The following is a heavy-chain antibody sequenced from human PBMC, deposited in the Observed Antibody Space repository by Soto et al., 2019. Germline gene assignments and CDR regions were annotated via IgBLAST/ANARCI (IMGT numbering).Heavy chain of an antibody. J-gene: IGHJ5*02. D-gene: IGHD2-2*01. CDR3: AKATDDCSSTSCYNWFDP. Sequence: ASVKVSCKASGYTFTGYYMHWVRQAPGQGLEWMGWINPNSGGTNYAQKFQGWVTMTRDTSISTAYMELRRLRSDDTAVDYCAKATDDCSSTSCYNWFDPWGKGTLVTVSS. CDR1: GYTFTGYY. V-gene: IGHV1-2*04. CDR2: INPNSGGT.